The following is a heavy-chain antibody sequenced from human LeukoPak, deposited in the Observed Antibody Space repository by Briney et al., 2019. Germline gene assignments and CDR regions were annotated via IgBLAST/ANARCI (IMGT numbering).Heavy chain of an antibody. Sequence: ASVKVSCKASGYTFTGYYMHWVRQAPGQGLEWMGWINPNSGGTNYAQKFQGRVTMTRDTSTSTAYMELSRLRSDDTAVYYCARAGIAVAGPFFDYWGQGTLVTVSS. D-gene: IGHD6-19*01. J-gene: IGHJ4*02. CDR2: INPNSGGT. V-gene: IGHV1-2*02. CDR3: ARAGIAVAGPFFDY. CDR1: GYTFTGYY.